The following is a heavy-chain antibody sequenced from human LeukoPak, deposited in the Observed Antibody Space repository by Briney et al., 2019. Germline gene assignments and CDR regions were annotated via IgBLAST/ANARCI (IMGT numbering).Heavy chain of an antibody. Sequence: SDTLSLTCAVSGYSLSSGYFWGWIRQPPGKGLEWIGSFYHSGSTHYNPSLRSRVTISVDTSKNQFSLNLSSVTAADTAVYYCARHDFYSNYPHNWFDPWGQGTLVTISS. CDR1: GYSLSSGYF. J-gene: IGHJ5*02. CDR2: FYHSGST. D-gene: IGHD4-11*01. V-gene: IGHV4-38-2*01. CDR3: ARHDFYSNYPHNWFDP.